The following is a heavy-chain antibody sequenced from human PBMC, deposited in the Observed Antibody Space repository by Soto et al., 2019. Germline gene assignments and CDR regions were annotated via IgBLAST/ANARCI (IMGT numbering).Heavy chain of an antibody. CDR1: GFTFSSYE. CDR3: ARARSFDSLDY. D-gene: IGHD3-9*01. V-gene: IGHV3-48*03. CDR2: IRSSGSTI. Sequence: GGSLRLSCAASGFTFSSYEMNWVRQAPGKGLEWVSYIRSSGSTIYYADSVKGRFTISRDNAKNSLYLQMNSLRAEDTAVYYCARARSFDSLDYWGQGTLVTVSS. J-gene: IGHJ4*02.